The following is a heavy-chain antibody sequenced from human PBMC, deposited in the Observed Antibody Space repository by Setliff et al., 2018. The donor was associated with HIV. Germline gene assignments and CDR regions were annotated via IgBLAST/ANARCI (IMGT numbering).Heavy chain of an antibody. V-gene: IGHV3-74*01. D-gene: IGHD4-17*01. CDR2: ITNDGSTT. CDR1: GFTFSTYW. CDR3: ARRPVTTSASQFDD. J-gene: IGHJ4*02. Sequence: GGSLRLSCAASGFTFSTYWMSWVRQAPGKGLVWVARITNDGSTTTYADSVKGRFSISRDNSWNTLYLQINSLGAEDTAVYYCARRPVTTSASQFDDWGQGTLVTVSS.